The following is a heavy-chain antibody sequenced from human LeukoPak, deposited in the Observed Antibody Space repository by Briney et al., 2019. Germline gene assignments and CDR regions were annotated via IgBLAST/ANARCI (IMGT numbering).Heavy chain of an antibody. Sequence: SETLSLTCTVSGGSISSYYWSWIRQPPGKGLEWIGYIYYSGTTYYNPSLKSRVTISVDTSKNQFSLKLSSVTAADTAVYYCAREADYYDSSGLMDYWGQGTLVTVSS. J-gene: IGHJ4*02. V-gene: IGHV4-59*01. CDR3: AREADYYDSSGLMDY. D-gene: IGHD3-22*01. CDR2: IYYSGTT. CDR1: GGSISSYY.